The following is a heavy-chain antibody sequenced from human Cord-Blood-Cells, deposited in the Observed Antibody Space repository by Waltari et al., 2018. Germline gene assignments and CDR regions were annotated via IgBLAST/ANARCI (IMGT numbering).Heavy chain of an antibody. CDR3: ARSLGYCSSTSCYDWYFDL. CDR1: GYTFTSYA. J-gene: IGHJ2*01. V-gene: IGHV1-3*01. D-gene: IGHD2-2*01. Sequence: QVQLVQPGAEVKKPGASVKVSCKAAGYTFTSYAMHWVRQAPGQRREWMGWINAGNGNTKYSQKFQGRVTITRDTSASTAYMELSSLRSEDTAVYYCARSLGYCSSTSCYDWYFDLWGRGTLVTVSS. CDR2: INAGNGNT.